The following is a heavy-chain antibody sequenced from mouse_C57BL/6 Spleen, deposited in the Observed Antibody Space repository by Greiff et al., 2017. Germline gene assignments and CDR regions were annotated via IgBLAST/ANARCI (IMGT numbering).Heavy chain of an antibody. V-gene: IGHV3-6*01. CDR1: GYSITSGYY. Sequence: EVQLQESGPGLVKPSQSLSLTCSVTGYSITSGYYWNWIRQFPGNKLEWMGYISYDGSNNYNPSLKNRISITRDTSKNQFFLKLNSVTTEDTATYYCASYEPYFDYWGQGTTLTVSS. J-gene: IGHJ2*01. D-gene: IGHD2-3*01. CDR3: ASYEPYFDY. CDR2: ISYDGSN.